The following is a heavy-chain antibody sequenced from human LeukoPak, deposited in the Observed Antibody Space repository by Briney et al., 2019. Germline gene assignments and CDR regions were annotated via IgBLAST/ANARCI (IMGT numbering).Heavy chain of an antibody. CDR3: ARDRKGADCSSTSCLDAFDI. Sequence: ASVKVSCKVSGYTLTELSMHWVRQAPGKGLEWMGGFDPEDGETIYAQKFQGRVTMTEDTSTDTAYMELSSLRSEDTAVYYCARDRKGADCSSTSCLDAFDIWGQGTMVTVSS. V-gene: IGHV1-24*01. D-gene: IGHD2-2*01. CDR1: GYTLTELS. CDR2: FDPEDGET. J-gene: IGHJ3*02.